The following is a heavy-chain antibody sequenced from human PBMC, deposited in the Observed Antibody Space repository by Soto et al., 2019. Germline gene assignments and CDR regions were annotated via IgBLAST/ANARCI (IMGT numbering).Heavy chain of an antibody. D-gene: IGHD4-17*01. Sequence: PGGSLRLSCAASGFTFSSYDMHWVRQATGKGLEWVSAIGAAGDTYYPGSVKGRFTISRENAKNSLYLQMNSLRAGDTAVYYCARENYGDNGYWYFDLWGRGTLVTVSS. CDR1: GFTFSSYD. V-gene: IGHV3-13*01. J-gene: IGHJ2*01. CDR2: IGAAGDT. CDR3: ARENYGDNGYWYFDL.